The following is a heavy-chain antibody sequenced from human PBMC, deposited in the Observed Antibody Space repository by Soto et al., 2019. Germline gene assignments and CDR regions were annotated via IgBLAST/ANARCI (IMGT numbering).Heavy chain of an antibody. V-gene: IGHV3-23*01. CDR1: GFTFRSYA. CDR2: IGGRGNSA. D-gene: IGHD5-12*01. J-gene: IGHJ3*01. CDR3: VREGRGSFDF. Sequence: GESLKISCAASGFTFRSYAMNWVRQAPGKGLEWVSVIGGRGNSAYYADSVQGRFTISRDNSKNTLSLQMSSLTADDTAIYYCVREGRGSFDFWGRGTMVTVSS.